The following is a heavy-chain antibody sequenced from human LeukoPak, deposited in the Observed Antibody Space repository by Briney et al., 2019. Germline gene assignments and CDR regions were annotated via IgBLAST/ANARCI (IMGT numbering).Heavy chain of an antibody. CDR1: GGSFSGYY. Sequence: SETLSLTCAVYGGSFSGYYWSWIRQPPGKGLEWIGEINHSGSTNYNPSLKSRVTISVDTSKNQFSLKLSSVTAADTAVYYCARGSGSGSYYMSSSLRYYGMDVWGQGTTVTVSS. CDR3: ARGSGSGSYYMSSSLRYYGMDV. D-gene: IGHD3-10*01. J-gene: IGHJ6*02. CDR2: INHSGST. V-gene: IGHV4-34*01.